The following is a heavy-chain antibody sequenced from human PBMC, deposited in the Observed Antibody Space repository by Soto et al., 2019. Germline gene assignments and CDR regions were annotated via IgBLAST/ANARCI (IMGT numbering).Heavy chain of an antibody. CDR3: ARVGSSGWSPDY. J-gene: IGHJ4*02. V-gene: IGHV4-59*11. CDR1: GGSISGHY. CDR2: IFYSGST. D-gene: IGHD6-19*01. Sequence: PSETLSLTCTASGGSISGHYWIWIRQSPGKRLEWIGYIFYSGSTNYNPSLKSRVTLSVDTSKNQFSLRLTSVTAAGTAVYYCARVGSSGWSPDYWGQGTLVTVSS.